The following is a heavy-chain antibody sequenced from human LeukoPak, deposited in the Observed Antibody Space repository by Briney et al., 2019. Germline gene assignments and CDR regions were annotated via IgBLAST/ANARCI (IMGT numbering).Heavy chain of an antibody. V-gene: IGHV4-59*01. CDR1: GGSISSYY. D-gene: IGHD2-2*01. Sequence: PSETLSLTCTVSGGSISSYYWSWIRQPPGKGLEWIGYIYYSGSTNYNPSLKSRVTISVDTSKNQFSLKLSSVTAADTAVYYCARDRSIAVVPAAISFSDYWGQGTLVTVSS. CDR3: ARDRSIAVVPAAISFSDY. CDR2: IYYSGST. J-gene: IGHJ4*02.